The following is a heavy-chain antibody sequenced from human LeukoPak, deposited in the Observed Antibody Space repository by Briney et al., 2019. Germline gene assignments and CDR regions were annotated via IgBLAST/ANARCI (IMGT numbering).Heavy chain of an antibody. CDR1: GGSISSRSCY. CDR2: IYYSGST. V-gene: IGHV4-61*05. CDR3: ARVPRRDYDILTGYYTPAYYFDY. J-gene: IGHJ4*02. D-gene: IGHD3-9*01. Sequence: SETLSLTCSVSGGSISSRSCYWGWIRQPPGKGLEWIGYIYYSGSTNYNPSLKSRVTISVDTSKNQFSLKLSSVTAADTAVYYCARVPRRDYDILTGYYTPAYYFDYWGQGTLVTVSS.